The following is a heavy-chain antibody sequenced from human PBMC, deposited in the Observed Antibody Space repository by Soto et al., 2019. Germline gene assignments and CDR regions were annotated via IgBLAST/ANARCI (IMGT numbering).Heavy chain of an antibody. CDR3: AKDPSRWIAAAANDHDY. V-gene: IGHV3-23*01. Sequence: EVQLLESGGGLVQPGGSLRLSCAASGFTFSSYAMSWVRQAPGKGLEWVSAISGSGGSTYYADSVKGRFTISRDNSKNTLYLQMNSLRAEDTAVYYCAKDPSRWIAAAANDHDYWGQGTLVTVSS. CDR1: GFTFSSYA. J-gene: IGHJ4*02. CDR2: ISGSGGST. D-gene: IGHD6-13*01.